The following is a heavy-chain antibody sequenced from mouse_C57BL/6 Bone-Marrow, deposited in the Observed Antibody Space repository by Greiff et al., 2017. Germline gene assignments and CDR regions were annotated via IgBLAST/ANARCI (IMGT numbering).Heavy chain of an antibody. CDR3: TSPPYYYGSPWFAY. V-gene: IGHV6-3*01. CDR2: IRLKSDNYAT. CDR1: GFTFSNYW. J-gene: IGHJ3*01. D-gene: IGHD1-1*01. Sequence: EVKVVESGGGLVQPGGSMKLSCVASGFTFSNYWMNWVRQSPEKGLEWVAQIRLKSDNYATHYAVSVKGRFTISRDDSKSSVYLQMNNLRAEDTGIYYCTSPPYYYGSPWFAYWGQGTLVTVSA.